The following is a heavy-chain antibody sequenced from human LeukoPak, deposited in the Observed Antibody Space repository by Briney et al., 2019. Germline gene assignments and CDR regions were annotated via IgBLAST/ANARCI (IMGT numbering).Heavy chain of an antibody. CDR1: GGSISSYY. J-gene: IGHJ4*02. CDR3: ARRRYSYGYYFDY. D-gene: IGHD5-18*01. V-gene: IGHV4-59*08. CDR2: IYYSGST. Sequence: PSETLSLTCTVSGGSISSYYWSWIRQPPGKGLEWIGYIYYSGSTNYNPSLKSRVTISVDTSKNQFSLKLSSVTAADTAVYYCARRRYSYGYYFDYWGQGTLVTVSS.